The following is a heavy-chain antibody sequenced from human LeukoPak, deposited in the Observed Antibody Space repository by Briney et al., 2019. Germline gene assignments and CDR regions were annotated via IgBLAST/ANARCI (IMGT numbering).Heavy chain of an antibody. CDR1: GFTFNTYA. Sequence: GGSLRLSCAGSGFTFNTYAMSWVRQAPGKGLEWVSAITTGDTTYYADSVKGRFTISRDNSKNTLYLQMNSLRAEDTAVYYCAKDSRFDIWGQGTMVTVSS. V-gene: IGHV3-23*01. J-gene: IGHJ3*02. CDR2: ITTGDTT. CDR3: AKDSRFDI.